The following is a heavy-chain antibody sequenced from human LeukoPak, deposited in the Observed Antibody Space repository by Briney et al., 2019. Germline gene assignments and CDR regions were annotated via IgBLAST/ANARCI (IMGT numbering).Heavy chain of an antibody. V-gene: IGHV1-8*01. CDR1: GYTFTSYD. CDR3: ATWLYDSSGYTLGY. J-gene: IGHJ4*02. CDR2: MNPNSGNT. D-gene: IGHD3-22*01. Sequence: ASVTVSCTASGYTFTSYDINWVRQATGQGLEWMGWMNPNSGNTGYAQKFQGRVTMTRNTSISTAYMELSSLRSEDTAVYYCATWLYDSSGYTLGYWGQGTLVTVSS.